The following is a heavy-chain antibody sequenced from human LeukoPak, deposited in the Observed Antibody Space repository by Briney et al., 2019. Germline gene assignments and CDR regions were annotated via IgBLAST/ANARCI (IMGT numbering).Heavy chain of an antibody. J-gene: IGHJ4*02. Sequence: GGSLRLSCATSGFTFDDCGMSWVRQVSGKGLEWVSSINWNAGSTTYADSVKGRFTISRDNANNSLYLQMNSLRAKDTALYYCARVMYHDSGSYYQYFHHWGQGTPVTVSS. CDR1: GFTFDDCG. D-gene: IGHD3-10*01. CDR3: ARVMYHDSGSYYQYFHH. V-gene: IGHV3-20*04. CDR2: INWNAGST.